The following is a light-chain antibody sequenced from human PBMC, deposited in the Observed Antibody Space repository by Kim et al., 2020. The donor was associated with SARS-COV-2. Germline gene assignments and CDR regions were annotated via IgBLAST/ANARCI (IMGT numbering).Light chain of an antibody. CDR1: RSNSGAGYA. CDR3: QSYDSSLSGSV. J-gene: IGLJ3*02. CDR2: GNR. V-gene: IGLV1-40*01. Sequence: QRVTISYTGRRSNSGAGYALHWYQQLPGTAPKLLIYGNRNRPSGVPDRFSCSKSGTSASLAITGLQAEDEADYYCQSYDSSLSGSVFGGGTQLTVL.